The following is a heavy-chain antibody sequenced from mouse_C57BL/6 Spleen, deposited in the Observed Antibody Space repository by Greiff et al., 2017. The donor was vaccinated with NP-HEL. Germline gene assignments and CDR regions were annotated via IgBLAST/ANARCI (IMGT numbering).Heavy chain of an antibody. V-gene: IGHV1-53*01. CDR3: ARWTAQAPFAY. CDR1: GYTFTSYW. D-gene: IGHD3-2*02. CDR2: INPSNGGT. J-gene: IGHJ3*01. Sequence: QVHVKQPGTELVKPGASVKLSCKASGYTFTSYWMHWVKQRPGQGLEWIGNINPSNGGTNYNEKFKSKATLTVDKSSSTAYMQLSSLTSEDSAVYYCARWTAQAPFAYWGQGTLVTVSA.